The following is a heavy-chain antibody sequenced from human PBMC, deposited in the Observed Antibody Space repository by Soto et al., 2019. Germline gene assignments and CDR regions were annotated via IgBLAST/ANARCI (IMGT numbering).Heavy chain of an antibody. V-gene: IGHV4-31*03. CDR2: IYYSGST. CDR1: GGSISSGGYY. CDR3: ARESAAARQRGFDP. Sequence: PSETLSLTCTVSGGSISSGGYYWSWIRQHPGKGLEWIGYIYYSGSTYYNPSLKSRVTISVDTSKNQFSLKLSSVTAADTAVYYCARESAAARQRGFDPWGQGTLVTVSS. D-gene: IGHD6-13*01. J-gene: IGHJ5*02.